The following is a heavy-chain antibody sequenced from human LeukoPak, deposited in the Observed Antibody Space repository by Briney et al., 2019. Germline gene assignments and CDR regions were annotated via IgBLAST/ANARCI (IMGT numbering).Heavy chain of an antibody. CDR3: AREDYYFDS. CDR1: GGSITAYY. V-gene: IGHV4-34*01. J-gene: IGHJ4*02. CDR2: INHSRGT. Sequence: SETLSLTCSVYGGSITAYYWSWFRQPPGKGLEWIGEINHSRGTKYNPSLESRVTILLDASKNEFSLNLNSVTAADTAVYYCAREDYYFDSWGQGTLVTVSS.